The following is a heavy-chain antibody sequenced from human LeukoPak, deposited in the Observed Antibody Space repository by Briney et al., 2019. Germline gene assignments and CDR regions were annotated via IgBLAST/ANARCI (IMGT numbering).Heavy chain of an antibody. D-gene: IGHD1-20*01. CDR2: VYYSGSA. CDR3: VRRGSGITAVADY. Sequence: PSETLSLTCTVSGGSISSSNYYWGWIRQPPGMTLEWIGSVYYSGSAFYNPSLKSRVTISVDASKNLFSLDLGSVTAVDTAVYYCVRRGSGITAVADYWGQGTLVTVSS. J-gene: IGHJ4*02. V-gene: IGHV4-39*02. CDR1: GGSISSSNYY.